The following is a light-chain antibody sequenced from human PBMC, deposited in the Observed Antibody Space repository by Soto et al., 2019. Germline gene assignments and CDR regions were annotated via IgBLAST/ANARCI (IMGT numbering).Light chain of an antibody. CDR1: QSVNNN. CDR3: QQFNNWPRT. Sequence: EIVMTQSPATLSVSPGERATLSCRASQSVNNNLAWYQQKPGQAPRLLIYGASTRATGIPARFSGSGSGTEFTLPISSLQSEDFAVYYCQQFNNWPRTFGQGTKVEVK. CDR2: GAS. V-gene: IGKV3-15*01. J-gene: IGKJ1*01.